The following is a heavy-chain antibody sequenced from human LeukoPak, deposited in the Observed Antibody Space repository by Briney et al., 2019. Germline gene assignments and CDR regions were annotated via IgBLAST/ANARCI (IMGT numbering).Heavy chain of an antibody. J-gene: IGHJ3*02. CDR2: ISGSGGST. D-gene: IGHD3-16*01. CDR3: TRARGIDAFDI. Sequence: GGSLRLSCAASGFTFSNYAMSWVRQAPGKGLEWVSAISGSGGSTYYADSVKGRFTISRDNAKNTLYLQMNSLRAEDTAMYYCTRARGIDAFDIWGQGTVVTVSS. CDR1: GFTFSNYA. V-gene: IGHV3-23*01.